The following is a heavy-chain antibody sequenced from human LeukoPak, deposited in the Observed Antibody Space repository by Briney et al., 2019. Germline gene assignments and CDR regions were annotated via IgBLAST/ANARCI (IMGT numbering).Heavy chain of an antibody. CDR2: INPNSGGT. Sequence: ASVKVSCKASGYTFTGYYMHWVRQAPGQGLEWMGWINPNSGGTNYAQKFQGRVTMTRDTSISTAYMELSRLRSDDTAVYYCARGWNYYGSGSYYIDPHFDYWGQGTLVTVSS. D-gene: IGHD3-10*01. CDR3: ARGWNYYGSGSYYIDPHFDY. V-gene: IGHV1-2*02. J-gene: IGHJ4*02. CDR1: GYTFTGYY.